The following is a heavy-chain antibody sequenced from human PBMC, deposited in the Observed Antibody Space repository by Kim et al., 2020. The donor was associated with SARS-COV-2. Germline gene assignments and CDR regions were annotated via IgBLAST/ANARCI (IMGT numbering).Heavy chain of an antibody. CDR1: GGTFSSYA. J-gene: IGHJ3*02. V-gene: IGHV1-69*13. CDR2: IIPIFGTA. CDR3: ARTEEIRLTWGHAFDI. Sequence: ASVKVSCKASGGTFSSYAISWVRQAPGQGLEWMGGIIPIFGTANYAQKFQGRVTITADESTSTAYMELSSLRSEDTAVYYCARTEEIRLTWGHAFDIWGQGTMVTVSS. D-gene: IGHD4-17*01.